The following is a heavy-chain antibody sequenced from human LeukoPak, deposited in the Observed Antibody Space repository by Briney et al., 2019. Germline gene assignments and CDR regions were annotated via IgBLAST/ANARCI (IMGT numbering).Heavy chain of an antibody. CDR1: GFTFSSYA. Sequence: GGSLRLSCAASGFTFSSYAMSWVRQAPGKGLEWVSAISGSGGSTYYADSVKGRFTISRDNSKNTLYLQMNSLRAEDTAVYYCAKVGSSCYDPLPDYWGQGTLVTVSS. D-gene: IGHD6-13*01. CDR3: AKVGSSCYDPLPDY. V-gene: IGHV3-23*01. CDR2: ISGSGGST. J-gene: IGHJ4*02.